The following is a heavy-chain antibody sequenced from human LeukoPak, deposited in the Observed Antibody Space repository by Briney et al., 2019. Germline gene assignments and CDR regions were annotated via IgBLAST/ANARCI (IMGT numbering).Heavy chain of an antibody. CDR2: MSKSGST. V-gene: IGHV4-59*08. D-gene: IGHD2-2*01. Sequence: PSETLSLTCTVSGGSMSSYYWSWIRQPPGKGLEWIAYMSKSGSTKYSPSLESRLTISLDTSKNQFSLRLTSVTAEDTAVYYCVRRRGYCSSSSCYGFDPWGQGILVTVSS. J-gene: IGHJ5*02. CDR1: GGSMSSYY. CDR3: VRRRGYCSSSSCYGFDP.